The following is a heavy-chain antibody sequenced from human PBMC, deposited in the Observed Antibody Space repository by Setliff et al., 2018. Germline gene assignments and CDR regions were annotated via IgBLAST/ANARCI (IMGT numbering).Heavy chain of an antibody. CDR3: AKDFFDWLELLDY. V-gene: IGHV3-11*01. CDR2: ISSSGSTI. Sequence: LRLSCAASGFTFSDYYMSWIRQAPGKGLDWVSYISSSGSTIYYADSVKGRFTISRDNAKNSLYLQMNSLRAEDTAVYYCAKDFFDWLELLDYWGQGTLVTVSS. D-gene: IGHD3-9*01. CDR1: GFTFSDYY. J-gene: IGHJ4*02.